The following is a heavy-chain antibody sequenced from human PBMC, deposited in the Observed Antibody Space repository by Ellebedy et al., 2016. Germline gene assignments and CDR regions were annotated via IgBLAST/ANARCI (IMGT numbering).Heavy chain of an antibody. CDR3: ARMEWIQLWLRGEGDAFDI. D-gene: IGHD5-18*01. J-gene: IGHJ3*02. CDR1: GFTFSSYA. V-gene: IGHV3-21*05. CDR2: ISSSSSYT. Sequence: GGSLRLSCAASGFTFSSYAMHWVRQAPGRGLVWVSYISSSSSYTNYADSVKGRFTISRDNAKNTLYLQMNSLRAEDTAVYYCARMEWIQLWLRGEGDAFDIWGQGTMVTVSS.